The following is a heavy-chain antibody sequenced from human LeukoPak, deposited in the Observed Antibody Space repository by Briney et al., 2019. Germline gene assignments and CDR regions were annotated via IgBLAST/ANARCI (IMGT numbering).Heavy chain of an antibody. CDR1: GGSITSYY. Sequence: SETLSLTCTVSGGSITSYYWSWIRQPPGKGLEWIGYIYHSGSTNYNPSLKSRVTISVDTSKNQFSLKLSSVTAADTAVYYCARQHSSGYFYFDSWGQGAQVTASS. CDR3: ARQHSSGYFYFDS. J-gene: IGHJ4*02. CDR2: IYHSGST. V-gene: IGHV4-59*08. D-gene: IGHD3-22*01.